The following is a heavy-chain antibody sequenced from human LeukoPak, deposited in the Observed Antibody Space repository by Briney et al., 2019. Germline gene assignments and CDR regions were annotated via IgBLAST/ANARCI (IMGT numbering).Heavy chain of an antibody. Sequence: PGGSLRLSCAASGFTFSSYSMNWVRQAPGKGLEWVSSISSSSDFIYYADSVKGRFTISRDNAKNSLYLQMSSLRVEDTAVYYCARTLMGYNNYYMDVWGKGTTVTVSS. J-gene: IGHJ6*03. CDR1: GFTFSSYS. CDR3: ARTLMGYNNYYMDV. V-gene: IGHV3-21*01. CDR2: ISSSSDFI. D-gene: IGHD2-8*01.